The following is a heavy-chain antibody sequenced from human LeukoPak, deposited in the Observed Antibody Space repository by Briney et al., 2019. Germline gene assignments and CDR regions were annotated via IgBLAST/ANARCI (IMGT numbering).Heavy chain of an antibody. Sequence: PGGSLRLSCTASGFSFSSYNINWVRQAPGKGLEWVSYISRGSTTIYYADSLKGRFTISRDNAKNSLYLEMNSLRAEDTAVYYCANGDYGGPKPGFDYWGQGTLVTVSS. CDR2: ISRGSTTI. CDR1: GFSFSSYN. J-gene: IGHJ4*02. D-gene: IGHD4-23*01. V-gene: IGHV3-48*01. CDR3: ANGDYGGPKPGFDY.